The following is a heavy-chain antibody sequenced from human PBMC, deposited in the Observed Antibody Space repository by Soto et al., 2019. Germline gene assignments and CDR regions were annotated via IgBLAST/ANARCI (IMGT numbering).Heavy chain of an antibody. V-gene: IGHV3-30*18. J-gene: IGHJ4*02. D-gene: IGHD3-10*01. CDR2: ISYDGSNK. CDR3: AKDVSGLLWFGELT. Sequence: QVQLVESGGGVVQPGRSLRLSCAASGFTFSSYGMHWVRQAPGKGLEWVAVISYDGSNKYYADSVKGRFTISRDNSKNTLYLQMNSLRAEDTAVYYCAKDVSGLLWFGELTGGQGTLVTVSS. CDR1: GFTFSSYG.